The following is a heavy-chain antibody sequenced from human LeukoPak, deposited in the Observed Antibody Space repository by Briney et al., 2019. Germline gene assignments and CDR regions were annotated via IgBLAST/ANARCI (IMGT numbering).Heavy chain of an antibody. V-gene: IGHV4-34*01. Sequence: PSETLSLTCAVYGXSFSGYYWSWIRQPPGKGLEWIGEINHSGSTNYNPSLKSRVTISVDTSKNQFSLKLSSVTAADTAVYYCARTNQISETAFDIWGQGTMVIVTS. CDR3: ARTNQISETAFDI. CDR2: INHSGST. D-gene: IGHD1-14*01. CDR1: GXSFSGYY. J-gene: IGHJ3*02.